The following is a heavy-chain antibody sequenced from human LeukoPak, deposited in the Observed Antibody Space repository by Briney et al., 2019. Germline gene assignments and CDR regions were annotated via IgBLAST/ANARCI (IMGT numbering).Heavy chain of an antibody. J-gene: IGHJ3*02. D-gene: IGHD3-22*01. Sequence: GGSLRLSCAASGFTFSSYAMSWVRQAPGKGLEWVSAISGSGGSTYYADSVKGRFTISRDNAKNSLYLQMNSLRAEDTAVYYCARGGYYYDSSGYYRRAFDIWGQGTMVTVSS. CDR2: ISGSGGST. V-gene: IGHV3-23*01. CDR3: ARGGYYYDSSGYYRRAFDI. CDR1: GFTFSSYA.